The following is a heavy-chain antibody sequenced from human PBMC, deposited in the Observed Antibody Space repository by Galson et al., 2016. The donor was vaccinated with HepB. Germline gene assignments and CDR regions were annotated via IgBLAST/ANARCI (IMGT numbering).Heavy chain of an antibody. CDR1: GFTFSSYD. J-gene: IGHJ2*01. CDR3: ARGAARPGDWYFDL. Sequence: SLRLSCAASGFTFSSYDMHWVRQAIGKGLEWVSTIGTAGDTYYPGSVKGRFTLSRENAKNSLYLQMNSLRAGDTAVYYCARGAARPGDWYFDLWGRGTLVTVSS. D-gene: IGHD6-6*01. V-gene: IGHV3-13*04. CDR2: IGTAGDT.